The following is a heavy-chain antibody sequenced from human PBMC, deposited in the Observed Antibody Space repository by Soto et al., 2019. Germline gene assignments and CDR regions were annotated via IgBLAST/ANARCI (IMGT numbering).Heavy chain of an antibody. D-gene: IGHD3-22*01. V-gene: IGHV6-1*01. J-gene: IGHJ4*02. CDR3: ASAHYFDSSGYYYPHFDY. Sequence: SQTLSLTCAISGDSVSSNSAAWNWIRQSPSRGLEWLGRTYYRSKWYNDYAGSVKSRITINPDTSKNQFSLQLNSVTPEDTAVYYCASAHYFDSSGYYYPHFDYWGQGTPVTVSS. CDR1: GDSVSSNSAA. CDR2: TYYRSKWYN.